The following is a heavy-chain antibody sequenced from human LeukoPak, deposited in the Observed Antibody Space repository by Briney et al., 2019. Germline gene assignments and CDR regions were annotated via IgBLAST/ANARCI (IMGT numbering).Heavy chain of an antibody. D-gene: IGHD3-22*01. Sequence: PGGSLRLSCAASEFSVGSNYMTWVRQAPGKGLEWVSLIYSGGSTYYADSVKGRFTISRDNSKNTLYLQMNSLRPEDTAVYYCAKKWSGDYDSSGINDAFDLWGQGTMVTVSS. CDR3: AKKWSGDYDSSGINDAFDL. V-gene: IGHV3-66*01. CDR1: EFSVGSNY. CDR2: IYSGGST. J-gene: IGHJ3*01.